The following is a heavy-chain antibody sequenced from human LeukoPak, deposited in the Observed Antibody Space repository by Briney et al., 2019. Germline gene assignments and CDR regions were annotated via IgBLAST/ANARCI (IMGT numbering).Heavy chain of an antibody. J-gene: IGHJ6*02. V-gene: IGHV3-30*18. CDR3: AKAIQLWPHYGMDV. D-gene: IGHD5-18*01. CDR1: GFTFSSYG. Sequence: GGSLRLSCAASGFTFSSYGMHWVRQAPGKGLEWVAVISYDGSNKYYADSVKGRFTISRDNSKNTLYLQMNSLRAEDTAVYYCAKAIQLWPHYGMDVWGQGTTVTVSS. CDR2: ISYDGSNK.